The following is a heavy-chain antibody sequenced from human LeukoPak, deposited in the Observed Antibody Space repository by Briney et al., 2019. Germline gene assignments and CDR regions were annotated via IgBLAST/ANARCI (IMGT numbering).Heavy chain of an antibody. Sequence: PGGSLRLSCAASGFTFSSYSMNWVRQAPGKGLEWVSYISSSSSTIYYADSVKGRFTISRDNAKNSLYLQMNNLRAEDTAVYYCARLESGAIGYWGQGTLVTASS. CDR3: ARLESGAIGY. CDR1: GFTFSSYS. D-gene: IGHD4/OR15-4a*01. J-gene: IGHJ4*02. V-gene: IGHV3-48*04. CDR2: ISSSSSTI.